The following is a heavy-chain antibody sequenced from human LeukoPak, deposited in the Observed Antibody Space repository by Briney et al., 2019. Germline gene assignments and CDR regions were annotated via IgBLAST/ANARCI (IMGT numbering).Heavy chain of an antibody. Sequence: GGSLRLSCAASGFTFSSYWMSWVRQAPGKGLERVANIKQDGSEKYYVDSVKGRFTISRDNAKNSLYLQMNSLRAEDTAVYYCATIPVGWTYYFDYWGQGTLVTVSS. V-gene: IGHV3-7*01. CDR1: GFTFSSYW. CDR3: ATIPVGWTYYFDY. CDR2: IKQDGSEK. D-gene: IGHD2-8*02. J-gene: IGHJ4*02.